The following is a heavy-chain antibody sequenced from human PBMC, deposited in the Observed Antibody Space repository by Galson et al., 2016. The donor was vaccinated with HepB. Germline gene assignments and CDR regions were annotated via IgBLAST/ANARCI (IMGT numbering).Heavy chain of an antibody. D-gene: IGHD5-12*01. J-gene: IGHJ6*02. V-gene: IGHV1-3*01. Sequence: SVKVSCKASGYTFTTYAMYWVRQAPGQRLEWLGWINAANGETKYSQKLQGRGTITWDTSANTAYMELSSLRSEDTAVYYCARGHIVATVDYYYYGLDVWGQGTTVTVSS. CDR2: INAANGET. CDR1: GYTFTTYA. CDR3: ARGHIVATVDYYYYGLDV.